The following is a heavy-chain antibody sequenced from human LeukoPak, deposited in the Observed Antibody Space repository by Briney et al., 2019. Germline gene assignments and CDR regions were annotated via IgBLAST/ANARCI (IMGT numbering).Heavy chain of an antibody. D-gene: IGHD3-9*01. J-gene: IGHJ4*02. V-gene: IGHV3-21*01. CDR3: AREAMGDYDILTGYSSGHYFDY. CDR2: ISSSSSYI. Sequence: PGGSLRLSCAASGFTFSSYSMNWVRQAPGKGLEWVSSISSSSSYIYYADSVKGRFTISRDNAKNSLYLQMNSLRAEDTAVYYCAREAMGDYDILTGYSSGHYFDYWGQGTLVTVSS. CDR1: GFTFSSYS.